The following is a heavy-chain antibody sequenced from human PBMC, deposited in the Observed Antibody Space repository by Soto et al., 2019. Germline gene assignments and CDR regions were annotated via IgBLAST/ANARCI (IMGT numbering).Heavy chain of an antibody. J-gene: IGHJ4*02. CDR2: TYYRSKWYN. D-gene: IGHD3-22*01. CDR1: GDSVSSNSAA. Sequence: KQSQTLSLTCAISGDSVSSNSAAWNWIRQSPSRGLEWLGRTYYRSKWYNDYAVSVKSRITINPDTSKNQFSLQLNSVTPEDTAVYYCARTHYDSSGYYPVFDYWGQGTLVTVSS. CDR3: ARTHYDSSGYYPVFDY. V-gene: IGHV6-1*01.